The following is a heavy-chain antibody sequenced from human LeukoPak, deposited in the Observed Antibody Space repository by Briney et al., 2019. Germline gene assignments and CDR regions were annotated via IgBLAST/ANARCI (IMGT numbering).Heavy chain of an antibody. J-gene: IGHJ4*02. Sequence: PGGSLGLSCAASGFTFSRYSMNWFRQAPGKGLEWVSSISSSSTYIFYGDSVKGRFTISRDNAQNSLYLQMNSLRAEDTAVYYCARHGCPNCYHIDFWGQGTLVTVSS. V-gene: IGHV3-21*01. D-gene: IGHD2-2*01. CDR3: ARHGCPNCYHIDF. CDR2: ISSSSTYI. CDR1: GFTFSRYS.